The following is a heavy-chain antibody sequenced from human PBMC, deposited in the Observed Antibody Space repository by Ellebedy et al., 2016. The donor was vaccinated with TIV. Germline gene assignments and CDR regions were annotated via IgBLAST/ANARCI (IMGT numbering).Heavy chain of an antibody. J-gene: IGHJ4*02. V-gene: IGHV3-30-3*01. D-gene: IGHD3-22*01. CDR1: GFTFSSYA. Sequence: GGSLRLSCAASGFTFSSYAMHWVRQAPGKGLEWVAVISYDGSNKYYADSVKGRFTISRDNSKNTLYLQMNSLRAEDTAVYYCAKDRYYDSSGYYPPDYWGQGTLVTVSS. CDR3: AKDRYYDSSGYYPPDY. CDR2: ISYDGSNK.